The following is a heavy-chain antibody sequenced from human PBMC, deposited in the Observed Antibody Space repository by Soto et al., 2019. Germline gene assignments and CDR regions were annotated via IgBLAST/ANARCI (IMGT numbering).Heavy chain of an antibody. CDR2: ISSSSSYI. Sequence: EVQLVESGGGLVKPGGSLRLSCAASGFTFSSYSMNWVRQAPGKGLEWVSSISSSSSYIYYADSVKGRFTISRDNAKNSLYLQMNSLRAEDTAVYYCARGDGYERSPVDYWGQGTLVTVSS. V-gene: IGHV3-21*01. J-gene: IGHJ4*02. CDR1: GFTFSSYS. D-gene: IGHD5-12*01. CDR3: ARGDGYERSPVDY.